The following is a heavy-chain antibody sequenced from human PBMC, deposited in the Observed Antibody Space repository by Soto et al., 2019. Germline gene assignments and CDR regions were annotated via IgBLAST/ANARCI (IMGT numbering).Heavy chain of an antibody. CDR2: IIPIPGTA. CDR1: GGTFGSYA. Sequence: QVQLVQSGAEVKKPGSSVKVSCKASGGTFGSYAISWVRQATGQGLEWMGGIIPIPGTANYAQKFQGRVTIAADEPTSTAYMELSSLRSEYTAVYYCARSQGSSTSLEIYYYYYYGMDVWGQGTTVTVSS. D-gene: IGHD2-2*01. CDR3: ARSQGSSTSLEIYYYYYYGMDV. J-gene: IGHJ6*02. V-gene: IGHV1-69*01.